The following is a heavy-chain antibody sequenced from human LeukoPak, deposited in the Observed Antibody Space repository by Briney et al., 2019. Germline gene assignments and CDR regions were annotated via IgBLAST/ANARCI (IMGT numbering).Heavy chain of an antibody. J-gene: IGHJ4*02. CDR1: GFTFSSYG. CDR3: AKLDSSGWYLDY. Sequence: PGGSLRLSCAASGFTFSSYGMHWVRQAPGKGLEGVAFIRYDGSNKYYADSVKGRFTISRDNSKNTLYLQMNSLRAEDTAVYYCAKLDSSGWYLDYWGQGTLVPVTS. D-gene: IGHD6-19*01. CDR2: IRYDGSNK. V-gene: IGHV3-30*02.